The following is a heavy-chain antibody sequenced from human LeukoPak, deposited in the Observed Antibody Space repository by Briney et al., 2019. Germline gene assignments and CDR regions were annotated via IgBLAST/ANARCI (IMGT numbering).Heavy chain of an antibody. CDR1: GFTFSDYY. Sequence: GGSLRLSCAASGFTFSDYYMSWIRQAPGKGLEWVSYISSSGSTIYYADSVKGRFTISRDNAKNSLCLQMNSLRAEDTAVYYCARGTRCGLALMGGWFDPWGQGTLVTVSS. CDR2: ISSSGSTI. J-gene: IGHJ5*02. CDR3: ARGTRCGLALMGGWFDP. V-gene: IGHV3-11*01. D-gene: IGHD3-16*01.